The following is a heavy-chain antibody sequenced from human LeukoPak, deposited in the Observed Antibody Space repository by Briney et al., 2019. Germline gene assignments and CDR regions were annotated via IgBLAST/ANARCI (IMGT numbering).Heavy chain of an antibody. D-gene: IGHD2-2*01. J-gene: IGHJ4*02. V-gene: IGHV1-46*01. CDR3: ARGSVVVPAATTYSLDY. CDR1: GYTFTSYY. CDR2: INPSGGST. Sequence: ASVEVSCKASGYTFTSYYMHWVRQAPGQGLEWMGIINPSGGSTSYAQKFQGRVTMTRDTSTSTVYMELSSLRSEDTAVYYCARGSVVVPAATTYSLDYWGQGTLVTVSS.